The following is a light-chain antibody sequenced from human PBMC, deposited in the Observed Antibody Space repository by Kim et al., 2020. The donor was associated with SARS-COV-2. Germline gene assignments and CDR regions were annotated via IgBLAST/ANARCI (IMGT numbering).Light chain of an antibody. CDR1: QTVLYNSNNQNY. CDR3: QQFYATPRT. J-gene: IGKJ1*01. Sequence: ATINCRSSQTVLYNSNNQNYLAWYQQKRGQPPKLLIYWASTRESGGPDRFSGSGSGTDFTLTISSLQAEDVSVYYCQQFYATPRTFGQGTKVDIK. CDR2: WAS. V-gene: IGKV4-1*01.